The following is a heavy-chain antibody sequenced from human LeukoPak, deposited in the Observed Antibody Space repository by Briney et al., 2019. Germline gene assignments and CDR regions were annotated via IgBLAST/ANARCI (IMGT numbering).Heavy chain of an antibody. J-gene: IGHJ4*02. Sequence: PSETLSLTCAVYGGSFSGYYWSWIRQPPGKGLEWIGEINHSGSTNYNPSLKSRVTISVDTSKNQFSLKLSSVTAADTAVYYCARAGYYFHFDYWGQGTLVTVSS. V-gene: IGHV4-34*01. D-gene: IGHD3-9*01. CDR2: INHSGST. CDR1: GGSFSGYY. CDR3: ARAGYYFHFDY.